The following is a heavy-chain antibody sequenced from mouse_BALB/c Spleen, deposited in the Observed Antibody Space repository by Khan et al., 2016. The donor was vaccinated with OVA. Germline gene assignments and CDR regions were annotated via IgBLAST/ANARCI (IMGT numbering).Heavy chain of an antibody. CDR1: GFSLTNYG. D-gene: IGHD1-1*01. Sequence: QVQLKESGPGLVAPSQSLSITCTVSGFSLTNYGVNWVRQPPGKGLEWLGVMWGDGSTNFHSALKSRLIISKDNSQSQVFLELNSLQTDDTVTYYCAKFTPDYYSMDYWGQGTSVTVSS. CDR3: AKFTPDYYSMDY. J-gene: IGHJ4*01. V-gene: IGHV2-3*01. CDR2: MWGDGST.